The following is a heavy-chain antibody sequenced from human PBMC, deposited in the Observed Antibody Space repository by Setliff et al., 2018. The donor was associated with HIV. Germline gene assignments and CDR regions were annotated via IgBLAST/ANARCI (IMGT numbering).Heavy chain of an antibody. CDR2: ISYDGINK. V-gene: IGHV3-30*04. CDR1: GFTFSSYE. D-gene: IGHD2-15*01. Sequence: PGGSLRLSCAASGFTFSSYEMNWVRQAPGKGLEWVAVISYDGINKYYADSVKGRFTISRDNSKNTLYLQMNSLRAEDTAVYYCARDFYCSGGSCYSPGGTDAFDIWGQGTMVTVSS. J-gene: IGHJ3*02. CDR3: ARDFYCSGGSCYSPGGTDAFDI.